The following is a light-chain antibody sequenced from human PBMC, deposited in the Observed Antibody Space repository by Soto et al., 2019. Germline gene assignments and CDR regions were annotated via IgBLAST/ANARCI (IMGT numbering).Light chain of an antibody. CDR2: TTN. CDR3: AAWDESLNGHV. J-gene: IGLJ1*01. CDR1: SSNIRTSS. Sequence: QSVLTQPHSASGTPVQRVTISCSGSSSNIRTSSVHWLQQLPRTAPKLLISTTNQRPSVVPERFSGSKSGTSASLASSRLQSVDEADYNCAAWDESLNGHVFGTGTKVTVL. V-gene: IGLV1-44*01.